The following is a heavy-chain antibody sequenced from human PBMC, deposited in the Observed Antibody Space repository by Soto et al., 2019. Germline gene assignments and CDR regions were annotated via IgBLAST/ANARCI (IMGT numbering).Heavy chain of an antibody. D-gene: IGHD6-19*01. CDR1: GGTFSSYA. CDR2: IIPIFGTA. CDR3: ARDQGSGWYFFDY. V-gene: IGHV1-69*06. Sequence: ASVNVSCKASGGTFSSYAISWVRQAPGQGLEWMGGIIPIFGTANYAQKFQGRVTITADKSTSTAYMELSSLRSEDTAVYYCARDQGSGWYFFDYWGQGTLVTVSS. J-gene: IGHJ4*02.